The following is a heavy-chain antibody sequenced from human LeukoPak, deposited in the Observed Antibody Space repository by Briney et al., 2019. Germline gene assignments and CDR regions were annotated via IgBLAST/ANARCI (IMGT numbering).Heavy chain of an antibody. V-gene: IGHV1-69*05. CDR1: GGTFSSCA. CDR3: ARDPGGYNPYYFDY. J-gene: IGHJ4*02. CDR2: IIPIFGTA. D-gene: IGHD5-24*01. Sequence: SVKVSCKASGGTFSSCAISWVRQAPGQGLEWMGRIIPIFGTANYAQKFQGRVTITTDESTSTAYMELSSLRSEDTAVYYCARDPGGYNPYYFDYWGQGTLVTVSS.